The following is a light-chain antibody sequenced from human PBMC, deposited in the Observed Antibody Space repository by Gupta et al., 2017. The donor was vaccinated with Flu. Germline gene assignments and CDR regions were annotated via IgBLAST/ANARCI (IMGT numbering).Light chain of an antibody. CDR3: SSSKRNSNHVV. CDR1: SSDVGSYNN. Sequence: QSALTQPASVSGSPGQSITLSCIGTSSDVGSYNNVSWYHQHPGKAPKLIIYEVSNRPSGVSARCSSSKSGNNASPPIIGLQAEEEADDYCSSSKRNSNHVVFGTGTKLTVL. V-gene: IGLV2-14*01. J-gene: IGLJ1*01. CDR2: EVS.